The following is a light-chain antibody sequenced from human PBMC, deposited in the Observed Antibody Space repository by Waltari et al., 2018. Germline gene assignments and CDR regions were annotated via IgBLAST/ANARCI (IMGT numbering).Light chain of an antibody. Sequence: QSALTQPASVSGSPGQSITISCTGASSDVGAYNYFTWYQQHPDKAPKLIIYDVKSRPSGVSNRFSGSKSGNTASLTISGLQAEDEADYYCSSYAPRNTWLFGGGTKLTVL. CDR3: SSYAPRNTWL. CDR1: SSDVGAYNY. J-gene: IGLJ3*02. CDR2: DVK. V-gene: IGLV2-14*01.